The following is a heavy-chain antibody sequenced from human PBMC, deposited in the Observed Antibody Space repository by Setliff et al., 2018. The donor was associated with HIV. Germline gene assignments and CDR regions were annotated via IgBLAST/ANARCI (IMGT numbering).Heavy chain of an antibody. CDR2: IYRGGSGT. J-gene: IGHJ6*03. D-gene: IGHD3-10*01. CDR3: ARDGRGKYYGSGTLNYYYYMDV. CDR1: GFTSGSHA. V-gene: IGHV3-23*03. Sequence: PGGSLRLSCAASGFTSGSHAMSWVRQGPGKGLEWVAVIYRGGSGTYYADSVEGRFTISRDTSKNTLYLQMNGLRAEDTAVYYCARDGRGKYYGSGTLNYYYYMDVWGKGTTVTVSS.